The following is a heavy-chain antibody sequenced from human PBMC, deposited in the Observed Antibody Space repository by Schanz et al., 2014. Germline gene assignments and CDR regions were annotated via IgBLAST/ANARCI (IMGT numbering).Heavy chain of an antibody. V-gene: IGHV3-48*01. D-gene: IGHD3-10*01. Sequence: EVQLVESGGGVVQPGRSLRLSCAASGFTFSTHALHWIRQPPGRGLEWVSYIGNGGGTIYYADSVKGRFTISRDNSKNTLYLQMNSLRADDTAVYYCAKGRFGECSAFDIWGQGTMVTVSS. CDR3: AKGRFGECSAFDI. CDR2: IGNGGGTI. J-gene: IGHJ3*02. CDR1: GFTFSTHA.